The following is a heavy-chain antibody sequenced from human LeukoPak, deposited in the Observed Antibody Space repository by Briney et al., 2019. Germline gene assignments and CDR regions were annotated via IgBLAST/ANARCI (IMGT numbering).Heavy chain of an antibody. CDR3: ARGITAVASPFDY. V-gene: IGHV1-69*13. D-gene: IGHD6-19*01. Sequence: GASVKVSCKASGGTFTSYAISWVRQAPGQGLEWMGGIIPIFGTANYAQKFQGRVTITADEPTSTAYMELSSLRSEDTAVYYCARGITAVASPFDYWGQGTLVTVSS. CDR1: GGTFTSYA. J-gene: IGHJ4*02. CDR2: IIPIFGTA.